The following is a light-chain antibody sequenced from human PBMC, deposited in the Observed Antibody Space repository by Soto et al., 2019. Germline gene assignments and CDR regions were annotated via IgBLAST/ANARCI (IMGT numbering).Light chain of an antibody. Sequence: AIQLTQSPSSLYASVGDRVTITCRASQAIRTALGWYQQKPGKVPKLLIYAASILQSGVPSRVSGSGSGTDFTLTISRLQPEDFATYYCLLDFRYFWAFGQGTKVEIK. CDR3: LLDFRYFWA. V-gene: IGKV1-6*01. CDR2: AAS. J-gene: IGKJ1*01. CDR1: QAIRTA.